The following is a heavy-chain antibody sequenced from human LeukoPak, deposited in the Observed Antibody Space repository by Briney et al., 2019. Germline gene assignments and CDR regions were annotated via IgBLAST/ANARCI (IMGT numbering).Heavy chain of an antibody. V-gene: IGHV3-23*01. CDR2: ISGSGGST. CDR1: GGSISSYY. D-gene: IGHD6-19*01. CDR3: AKEGGSSGWYRSGRNWFDP. J-gene: IGHJ5*02. Sequence: ETLSLTCTVSGGSISSYYWSWIRQPPGKGLEWVSAISGSGGSTYYADSVKGRFTISRDNSKNTLYLQMNSLRAEDTAVYYCAKEGGSSGWYRSGRNWFDPWGQGTLVTVSS.